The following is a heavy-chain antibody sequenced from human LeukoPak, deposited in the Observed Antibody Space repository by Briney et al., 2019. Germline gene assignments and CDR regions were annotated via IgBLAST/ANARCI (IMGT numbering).Heavy chain of an antibody. J-gene: IGHJ4*02. CDR2: INHSGST. D-gene: IGHD4-17*01. V-gene: IGHV4-34*01. CDR1: GGSFSGYY. CDR3: ARGRAYGDYVSMLDY. Sequence: SETLSLTCAVYGGSFSGYYWSWIRQPPGKGLEWIGEINHSGSTNHNPSLKSRVTISVDTSKNQFSLKLSSVTAADTAVYYCARGRAYGDYVSMLDYWGQGTLVTVSS.